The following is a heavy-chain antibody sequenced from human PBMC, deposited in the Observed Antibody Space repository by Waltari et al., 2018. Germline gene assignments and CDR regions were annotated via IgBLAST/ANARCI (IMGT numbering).Heavy chain of an antibody. CDR2: IIPIFGTA. CDR1: GGTFSSYA. J-gene: IGHJ4*02. V-gene: IGHV1-69*14. Sequence: VQLVQSGAEVKKPGSSVKVSCKASGGTFSSYAISWVRQAPGQGIEWMGRIIPIFGTATYAQKFQGRVTITADKSTSTAYMELSSLSSEDTAVYYCARERGGSDSSGYYYWGQGTLVTVSS. D-gene: IGHD3-22*01. CDR3: ARERGGSDSSGYYY.